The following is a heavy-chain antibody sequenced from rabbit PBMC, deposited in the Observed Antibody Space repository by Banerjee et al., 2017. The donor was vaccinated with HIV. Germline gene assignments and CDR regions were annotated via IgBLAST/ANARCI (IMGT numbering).Heavy chain of an antibody. CDR3: AREGDDFTDYYFNL. J-gene: IGHJ4*01. CDR2: IYAGSSGST. V-gene: IGHV1S45*01. D-gene: IGHD2-1*01. Sequence: QEQLVESGGDLVKPGASLTLTCTASGFSFSNSYYMCWVRQAPGKGLEWIACIYAGSSGSTYYASWAKGRFTISKTSSTTVTLQLNSLTAADTATYFCAREGDDFTDYYFNLWGQGTLVPS. CDR1: GFSFSNSYY.